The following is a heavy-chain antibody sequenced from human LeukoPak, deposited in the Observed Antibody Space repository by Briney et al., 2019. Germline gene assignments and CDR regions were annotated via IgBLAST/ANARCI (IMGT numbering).Heavy chain of an antibody. CDR1: GFTFSNYA. D-gene: IGHD4-17*01. CDR2: IRSSGHNT. J-gene: IGHJ5*02. CDR3: ARASTEYAVTDGFDT. Sequence: GGSLGLSCAASGFTFSNYAMSWVRQAPGKGLEWVSGIRSSGHNTYYEDSVKGRFTISRDNSKNMLYLQMNSLRAEDTAVYYCARASTEYAVTDGFDTWGPGTLVTVSS. V-gene: IGHV3-23*01.